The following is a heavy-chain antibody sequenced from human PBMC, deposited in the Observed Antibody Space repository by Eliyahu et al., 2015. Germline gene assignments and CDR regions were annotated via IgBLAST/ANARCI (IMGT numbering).Heavy chain of an antibody. V-gene: IGHV3-23*01. CDR3: AKSYGSGSYHTTDY. CDR2: ISGSXGST. D-gene: IGHD3-10*01. J-gene: IGHJ4*02. CDR1: GXXFXNYA. Sequence: EVQLLDSGGGXVQPGGSLXLSXAASGXXFXNYAMXWVRQAPGKGLEWVSAISGSXGSTXYADPVKGRFTISRDNSKNTLYLHMSSLRAEDTAIYFCAKSYGSGSYHTTDYWGQGTLVTVSS.